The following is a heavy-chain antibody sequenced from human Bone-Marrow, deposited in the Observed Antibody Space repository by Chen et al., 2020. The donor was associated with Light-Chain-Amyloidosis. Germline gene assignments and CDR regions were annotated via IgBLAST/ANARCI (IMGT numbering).Heavy chain of an antibody. CDR1: GASISNYY. D-gene: IGHD4-17*01. V-gene: IGHV4-59*01. CDR2: IYYNGNI. Sequence: QVQLQESGPVLVKPSETLSLNGTVSGASISNYYWSWIRQPPGKGLEWIGYIYYNGNIKYNPPLKSRVTISEDASKKPFSPNLSSVDAAATAIYYCAKSSDYADPFDFWGPGTPVIVSS. J-gene: IGHJ4*02. CDR3: AKSSDYADPFDF.